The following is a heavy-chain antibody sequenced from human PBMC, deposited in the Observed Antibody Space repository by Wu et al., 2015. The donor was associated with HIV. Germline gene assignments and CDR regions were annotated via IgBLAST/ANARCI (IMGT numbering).Heavy chain of an antibody. J-gene: IGHJ1*01. Sequence: QVQLVQSGAEVKKPGSSVKVSCKASGDTFSRSGISWMRQAPGKGFEWMGRIIPNHGGANYAEKFEGRVTITADEATNTAYMDLSRLRSEDTAVYYCAREGEKRILIEAAIMHITIWAEGSQITVSS. D-gene: IGHD6-25*01. CDR2: IIPNHGGA. CDR3: AREGEKRILIEAAIMHITI. CDR1: GDTFSRSG. V-gene: IGHV1-69*11.